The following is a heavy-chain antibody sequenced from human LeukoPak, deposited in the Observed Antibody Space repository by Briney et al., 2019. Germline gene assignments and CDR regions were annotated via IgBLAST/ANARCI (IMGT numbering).Heavy chain of an antibody. D-gene: IGHD3-22*01. V-gene: IGHV3-48*04. Sequence: GGSLRLSCAASGFTSSSYSMNWVRQAPGKGLEWVSYISSSSSTIYYADSAKGRFTISRDNAKNSLYLQMNSLRAEDTAVYYCAREMIVVVITERPNWGQGTLVTVSS. CDR2: ISSSSSTI. J-gene: IGHJ4*02. CDR1: GFTSSSYS. CDR3: AREMIVVVITERPN.